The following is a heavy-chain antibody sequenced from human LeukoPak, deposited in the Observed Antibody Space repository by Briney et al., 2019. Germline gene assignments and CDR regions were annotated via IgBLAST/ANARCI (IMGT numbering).Heavy chain of an antibody. V-gene: IGHV3-7*01. CDR1: GFIFSSYW. CDR3: ATRIPGSPSLGY. Sequence: PGGSLRLSCAVSGFIFSSYWMTWVRQAPGKGLEWVANIKHDGSEKYYVDSVKGRFTISRDNSKNTLYLQMGSLRAEDMAVYYCATRIPGSPSLGYWGQGTLVTVSS. D-gene: IGHD1-20*01. J-gene: IGHJ4*02. CDR2: IKHDGSEK.